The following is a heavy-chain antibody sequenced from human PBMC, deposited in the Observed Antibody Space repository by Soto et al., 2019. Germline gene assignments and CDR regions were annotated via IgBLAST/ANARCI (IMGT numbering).Heavy chain of an antibody. CDR1: GFTFSSYN. CDR3: AREGGLLTWFDP. J-gene: IGHJ5*02. V-gene: IGHV3-48*02. Sequence: EVQLVESGGGLVQPGGSLRLSCAASGFTFSSYNMNWVRQAPGKGLEWVSYISSSSSTIYYADSVKGRFTISRDNAKNSLYRQMNSLRDEVQAVYYWAREGGLLTWFDPWGHGTLVTVSS. CDR2: ISSSSSTI.